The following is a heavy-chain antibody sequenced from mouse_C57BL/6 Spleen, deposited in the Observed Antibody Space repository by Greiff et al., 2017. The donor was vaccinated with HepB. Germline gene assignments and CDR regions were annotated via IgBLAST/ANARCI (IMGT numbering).Heavy chain of an antibody. D-gene: IGHD3-3*01. V-gene: IGHV6-6*01. CDR2: IRNKANNHAT. CDR3: TRGEGLFPLWYFDV. CDR1: GFTFSDAW. Sequence: EVQGVESGGGLVQPGGSMKLSCAASGFTFSDAWMDWVRQSPEKGLEWVAEIRNKANNHATYYAESVKGRFTISRDDSKSSVYLQMNSLRAEDTGIYYCTRGEGLFPLWYFDVWGTGTTVTVSS. J-gene: IGHJ1*03.